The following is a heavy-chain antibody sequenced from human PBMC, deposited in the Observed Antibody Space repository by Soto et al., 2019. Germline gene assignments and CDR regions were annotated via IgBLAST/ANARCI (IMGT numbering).Heavy chain of an antibody. Sequence: SETLSLTCAVYGGSFSGYYWGWIRQPPGKGLEWIGEINHSGSTNYNPPLKSRVTISVDTSKNQFSLKLSSVAAADTAVYYCARGEVVVTWLWWGQGTQVTVSS. CDR1: GGSFSGYY. D-gene: IGHD2-21*02. V-gene: IGHV4-34*01. J-gene: IGHJ4*02. CDR3: ARGEVVVTWLW. CDR2: INHSGST.